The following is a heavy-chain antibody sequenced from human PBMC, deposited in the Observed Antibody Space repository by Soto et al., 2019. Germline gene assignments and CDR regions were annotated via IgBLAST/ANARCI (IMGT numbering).Heavy chain of an antibody. CDR3: AKVFRYYVDYAGGYFQH. V-gene: IGHV3-23*01. CDR2: ISESGGST. D-gene: IGHD4-17*01. Sequence: GGSLRLSCAASGFTFSSYAMSWVRQAPGKGLEWVSSISESGGSTYYADSVKGRFTISRDNSKNTLYLQMNSLRAEDTAVYYCAKVFRYYVDYAGGYFQHWGQGTLVTVSS. J-gene: IGHJ1*01. CDR1: GFTFSSYA.